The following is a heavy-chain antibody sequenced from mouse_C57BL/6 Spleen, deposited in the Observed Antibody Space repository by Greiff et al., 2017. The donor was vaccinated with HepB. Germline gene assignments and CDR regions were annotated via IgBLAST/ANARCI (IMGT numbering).Heavy chain of an antibody. J-gene: IGHJ2*01. CDR3: VRWLLRGYDVVY. Sequence: EVQLQQSGPELVKPGASVKMSCKASGYTFTDYNMHWVKQSHGKSLEWIGYINPNNGGTSYNQKFKGKATLTVNKSSSTAYMELRSLTSEESAVYYCVRWLLRGYDVVYWGQGTTLTVSS. D-gene: IGHD2-3*01. V-gene: IGHV1-22*01. CDR2: INPNNGGT. CDR1: GYTFTDYN.